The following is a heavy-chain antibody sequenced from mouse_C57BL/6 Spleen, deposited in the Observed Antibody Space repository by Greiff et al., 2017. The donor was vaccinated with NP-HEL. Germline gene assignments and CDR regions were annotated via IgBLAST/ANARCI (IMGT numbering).Heavy chain of an antibody. CDR2: ISSGGSYT. Sequence: EVQGVESGGDLVKPGGSLKLSCAASGFTFSSYGMSWVRQTPDKRLEWVATISSGGSYTYYPDSVKGRFTISRDNAKNTLYLQMSSLKSEDTAMYYCARHLTVVAPYYFDYWGQGTTLTVSS. CDR1: GFTFSSYG. CDR3: ARHLTVVAPYYFDY. D-gene: IGHD1-1*01. J-gene: IGHJ2*01. V-gene: IGHV5-6*01.